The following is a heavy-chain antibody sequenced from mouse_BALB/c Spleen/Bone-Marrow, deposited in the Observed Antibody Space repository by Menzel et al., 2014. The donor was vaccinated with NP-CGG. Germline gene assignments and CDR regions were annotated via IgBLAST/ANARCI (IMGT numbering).Heavy chain of an antibody. CDR2: IDPANGNT. Sequence: EVKLMESGAELVKPGASVKLSCTASGFNIKDTYMHRVKQRPKQGLEWIGRIDPANGNTKYDPKFQGKATITADTSSSTAYLQLSSLTSEDTAVYYCATMITDWYFDVWGAGTTVTVSS. J-gene: IGHJ1*01. V-gene: IGHV14-3*02. CDR3: ATMITDWYFDV. CDR1: GFNIKDTY. D-gene: IGHD2-4*01.